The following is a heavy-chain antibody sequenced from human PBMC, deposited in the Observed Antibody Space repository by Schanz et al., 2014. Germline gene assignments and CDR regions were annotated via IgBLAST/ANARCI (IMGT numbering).Heavy chain of an antibody. V-gene: IGHV3-23*01. CDR2: ISGSGGST. J-gene: IGHJ4*02. Sequence: EVQLLESGGGLVQPGGSLRLSCAASGFTFSNYGMSWVRQAPGQGLEWVTAISGSGGSTYYAYSVKGRFTISIDNSKNTHYLQINNLRAEDTAVYCCAYYDVLTDFDDWGQGTQVTVSS. D-gene: IGHD3-9*01. CDR1: GFTFSNYG. CDR3: AYYDVLTDFDD.